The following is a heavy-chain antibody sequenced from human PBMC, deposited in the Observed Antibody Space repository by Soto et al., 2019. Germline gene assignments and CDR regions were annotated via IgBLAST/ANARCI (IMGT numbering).Heavy chain of an antibody. CDR3: ARSPNYYYYGFDV. CDR1: GGSVSSGDYF. J-gene: IGHJ6*02. CDR2: IYYSGST. Sequence: SETLSLTCTVSGGSVSSGDYFWSWLRQSPGKRLEWIAYIYYSGSTNYNPSLKSRASISVDTSKSQVSLTLTSMTAADAALYYCARSPNYYYYGFDVWGQGTAVTVSS. V-gene: IGHV4-61*08. D-gene: IGHD3-10*01.